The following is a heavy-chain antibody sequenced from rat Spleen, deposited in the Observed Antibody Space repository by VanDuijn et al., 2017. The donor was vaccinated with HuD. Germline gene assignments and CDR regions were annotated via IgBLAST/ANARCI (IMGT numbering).Heavy chain of an antibody. V-gene: IGHV5-27*01. Sequence: EVQLVESGGGLVQPGRSLKLSCAASGFSFSNYYMAWVRQDPTKGLEWVAYISTGGGSTYYRDSVKGRFTISRDDAKSTLYLQMDSLSSDDTATYYCTTGAQPRDWGQGVMVTVSS. CDR1: GFSFSNYY. CDR2: ISTGGGST. J-gene: IGHJ2*01. D-gene: IGHD1-10*01. CDR3: TTGAQPRD.